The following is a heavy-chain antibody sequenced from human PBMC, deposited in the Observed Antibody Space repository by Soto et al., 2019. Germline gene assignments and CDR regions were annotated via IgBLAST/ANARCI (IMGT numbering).Heavy chain of an antibody. CDR1: GGTFSIYA. CDR2: IIPIFGTA. CDR3: AREDIVVVPAAIRNYYYGMDV. J-gene: IGHJ6*02. Sequence: SVNLYCKASGGTFSIYAISWVRQAPGQGLEWMGGIIPIFGTANYAQKFQGRVTITADESTSTAYMELSSLRSEDTAVYYCAREDIVVVPAAIRNYYYGMDVWGQGTTVTVSS. V-gene: IGHV1-69*13. D-gene: IGHD2-2*01.